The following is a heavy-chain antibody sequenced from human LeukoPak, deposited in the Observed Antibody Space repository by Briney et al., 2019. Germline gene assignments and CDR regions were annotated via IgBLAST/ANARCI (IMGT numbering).Heavy chain of an antibody. D-gene: IGHD4/OR15-4a*01. V-gene: IGHV3-64D*06. CDR2: ISRNGGST. CDR3: VKESGFMVAPNSAFDI. Sequence: GGSLSLSCSVSVFTLNSYPAHCVRQAPEEGVEYVSGISRNGGSTYYADSVKGRFTISRENSKNTLYLQMSSLRAEDTAVYYCVKESGFMVAPNSAFDIWGQGTMVTVSS. CDR1: VFTLNSYP. J-gene: IGHJ3*02.